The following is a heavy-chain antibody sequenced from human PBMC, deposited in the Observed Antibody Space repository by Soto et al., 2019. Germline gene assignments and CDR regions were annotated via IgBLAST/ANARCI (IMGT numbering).Heavy chain of an antibody. Sequence: EVQLVESGGGLVKPGGSLRLSCAASGFTFSSYSMNWVRQAPGKGLEWVSSISSTSSYIYYADSVRGRFTISRDNXXXXXXXXXXXLXAEDTAVYYCARDPSYFDFWGQGTLVTVSS. CDR3: ARDPSYFDF. CDR2: ISSTSSYI. J-gene: IGHJ4*02. CDR1: GFTFSSYS. V-gene: IGHV3-21*02.